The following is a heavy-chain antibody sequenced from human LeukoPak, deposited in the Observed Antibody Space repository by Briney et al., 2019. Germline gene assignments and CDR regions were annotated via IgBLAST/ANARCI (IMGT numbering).Heavy chain of an antibody. V-gene: IGHV4-34*01. CDR2: INHSGST. J-gene: IGHJ4*02. CDR1: GGSFSGYY. Sequence: SETLSLTCAVYGGSFSGYYWSWIRQPPGKGLEWIGEINHSGSTNYNPSLKSRVTISVDTSKNQFSLKLSSVTAADTAVYYCARERKPYYDSSGYYSDWGQGTLVTVSS. CDR3: ARERKPYYDSSGYYSD. D-gene: IGHD3-22*01.